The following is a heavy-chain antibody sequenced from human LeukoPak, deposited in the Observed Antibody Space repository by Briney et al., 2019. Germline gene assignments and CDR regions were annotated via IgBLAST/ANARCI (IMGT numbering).Heavy chain of an antibody. CDR3: ARDTGYHGGYYYLDF. CDR2: LYSSGTT. D-gene: IGHD2-2*01. CDR1: GFTVGSNY. V-gene: IGHV3-66*03. Sequence: GGSLRLSCAASGFTVGSNYMSWVRQAPGKGLEWVSVLYSSGTTYYAGSVKGRFTISRDNSGNTVYLQMNSLRAEDTAMYYCARDTGYHGGYYYLDFWGQGTLVTVSS. J-gene: IGHJ4*02.